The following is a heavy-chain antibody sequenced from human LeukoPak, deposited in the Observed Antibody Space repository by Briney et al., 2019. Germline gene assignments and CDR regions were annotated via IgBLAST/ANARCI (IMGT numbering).Heavy chain of an antibody. J-gene: IGHJ1*01. CDR2: IYFTGST. D-gene: IGHD3-22*01. CDR1: GGSISSNY. CDR3: ARDYSDSSGYSPFQH. V-gene: IGHV4-59*01. Sequence: SQTLSLTCTVSGGSISSNYWNWIRQPPGKGLEWIGFIYFTGSTIYNPSLKSRVTISVDTSKNQFSLRLTSVTAADTAVYYCARDYSDSSGYSPFQHWGQGTLVTVSS.